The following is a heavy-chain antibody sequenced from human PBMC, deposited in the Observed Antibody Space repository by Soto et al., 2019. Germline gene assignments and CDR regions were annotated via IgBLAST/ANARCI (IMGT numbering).Heavy chain of an antibody. J-gene: IGHJ4*02. V-gene: IGHV4-59*08. CDR1: GGSISSYY. CDR2: IYYSGST. Sequence: SETLSLICTVSGGSISSYYWSWIRQPPGKGLEWIGYIYYSGSTNYNPSLKSRVTISVDTSKNQFSLKLSSVTAADTAVYYCARLWAGLLMSIKKEEGFDYRCQRTLLTVSS. D-gene: IGHD2-15*01. CDR3: ARLWAGLLMSIKKEEGFDY.